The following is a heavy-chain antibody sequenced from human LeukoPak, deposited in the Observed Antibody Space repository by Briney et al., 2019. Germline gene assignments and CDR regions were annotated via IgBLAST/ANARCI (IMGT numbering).Heavy chain of an antibody. V-gene: IGHV3-11*01. CDR3: AKGCSSGYYCENFDY. J-gene: IGHJ4*02. CDR2: ISSSGITI. Sequence: PGGSLRLSCAASGFTFSDYYMSWIRQAPGKGLEWVSYISSSGITIYYADSVKGRFTISRDNAKNSLYLQMNSLRAEDTAVYYCAKGCSSGYYCENFDYWGQGTLVTVSS. CDR1: GFTFSDYY. D-gene: IGHD3-22*01.